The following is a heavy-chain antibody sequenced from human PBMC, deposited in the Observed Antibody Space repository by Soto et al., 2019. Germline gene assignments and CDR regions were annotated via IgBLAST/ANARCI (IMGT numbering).Heavy chain of an antibody. Sequence: QVTLKESGPVLVKPTETLTLTCTVSGFSLSNARMGVSWIRQPPGKALEWLAHIFSNDEKSYSTSLKSRLTISKDTSKSQVVLTMTNIDPVDTATYYCARILGGADWYFDLWGGGTLVTVSS. CDR2: IFSNDEK. D-gene: IGHD1-26*01. CDR1: GFSLSNARMG. CDR3: ARILGGADWYFDL. J-gene: IGHJ2*01. V-gene: IGHV2-26*01.